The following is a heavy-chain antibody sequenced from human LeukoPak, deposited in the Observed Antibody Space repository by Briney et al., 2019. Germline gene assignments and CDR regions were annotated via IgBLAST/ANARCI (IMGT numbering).Heavy chain of an antibody. CDR3: AKDSGSYYFRDSYFDY. Sequence: GGSLRLSCAASGFTFSSYAMSWVRQAPGKGLEWVSAISGSGGSTYYADSVKGRLTISRDNSKNTLYLQMNSLRAEDTAVYYCAKDSGSYYFRDSYFDYWGQGTLVTVSS. V-gene: IGHV3-23*01. CDR1: GFTFSSYA. D-gene: IGHD1-26*01. J-gene: IGHJ4*02. CDR2: ISGSGGST.